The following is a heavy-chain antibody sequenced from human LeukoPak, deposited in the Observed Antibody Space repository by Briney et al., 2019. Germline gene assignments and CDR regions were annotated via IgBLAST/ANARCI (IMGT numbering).Heavy chain of an antibody. CDR1: GFTFSNAW. CDR2: IKSKTDGGTT. CDR3: TTRYCSSTSCYDAFDI. D-gene: IGHD2-2*01. J-gene: IGHJ3*02. Sequence: GGSLRLPCAASGFTFSNAWMSWVRQAPGKGLEWVGRIKSKTDGGTTDYAAPVKGRFTISGDDSKNTLYLQMNSLKTEDTAVYYCTTRYCSSTSCYDAFDIWGQGTMVTVSS. V-gene: IGHV3-15*01.